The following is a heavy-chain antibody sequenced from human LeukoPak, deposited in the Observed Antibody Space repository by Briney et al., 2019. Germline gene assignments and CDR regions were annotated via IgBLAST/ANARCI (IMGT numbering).Heavy chain of an antibody. CDR3: VRRGSYFDY. J-gene: IGHJ4*02. Sequence: GGSLRLSCAASGFTFSNYAMSWVGQAPGKGLEWVSIISLTGGSTYYADSVKGRFTISRDNSKNTLYLHINSLRAEDTARYYCVRRGSYFDYWGQGTLVAVSS. CDR1: GFTFSNYA. CDR2: ISLTGGST. D-gene: IGHD6-6*01. V-gene: IGHV3-23*01.